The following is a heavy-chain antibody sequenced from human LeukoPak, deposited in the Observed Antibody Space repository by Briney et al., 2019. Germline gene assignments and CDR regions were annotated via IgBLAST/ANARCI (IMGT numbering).Heavy chain of an antibody. CDR1: GFTYSRYW. CDR3: AKGGSSRWYDSLFDY. CDR2: ISRNSGSI. V-gene: IGHV3-9*01. J-gene: IGHJ4*02. Sequence: GGSLSLSCAASGFTYSRYWMSWVRQAPGKGLDGVSGISRNSGSIVYADSVKGRFTIFRGNAKNSLYPQMSSLRAEDTALYYCAKGGSSRWYDSLFDYWGQGTLVTVSS. D-gene: IGHD6-13*01.